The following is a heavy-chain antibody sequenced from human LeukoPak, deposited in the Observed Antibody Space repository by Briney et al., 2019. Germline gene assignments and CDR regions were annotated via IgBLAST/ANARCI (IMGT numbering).Heavy chain of an antibody. V-gene: IGHV4-30-4*01. CDR3: ARGDGDYVFFDY. Sequence: SETLSLTCTVSGYSISSGDYYWSWIRQPPGKGLEWIGYIYYSGSTYYNPSLKSRVTISVDTSKNQFSLKLSSVTAADTAVYYCARGDGDYVFFDYWGQGTLVTVSS. J-gene: IGHJ4*02. CDR1: GYSISSGDYY. CDR2: IYYSGST. D-gene: IGHD4-17*01.